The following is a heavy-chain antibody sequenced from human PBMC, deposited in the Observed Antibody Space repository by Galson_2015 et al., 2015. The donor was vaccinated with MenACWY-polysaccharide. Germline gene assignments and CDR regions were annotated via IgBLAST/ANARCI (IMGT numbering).Heavy chain of an antibody. V-gene: IGHV4-39*01. CDR2: IHYSGST. D-gene: IGHD2-8*01. CDR1: GGSISSTTYV. J-gene: IGHJ5*02. Sequence: SETLSLTSTVSGGSISSTTYVWAWIRQPPGKGLEWVGSIHYSGSTTYNSSLKSRVTISVDTSKNQFSLKLSSVTAADTAVYYCARPKPVNGWFDPWGQGTLVTVSS. CDR3: ARPKPVNGWFDP.